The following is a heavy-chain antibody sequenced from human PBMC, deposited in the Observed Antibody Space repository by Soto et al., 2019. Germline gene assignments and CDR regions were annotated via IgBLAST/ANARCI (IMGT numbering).Heavy chain of an antibody. V-gene: IGHV3-33*08. J-gene: IGHJ6*02. CDR2: IRNNRSNK. Sequence: PGGSLRLSCAASGFTFSSYSMNWVRQAPGKGLEWVSVIRNNRSNKYYADSVKGRFTISRDNSKNTLYLQMNSLRAEDTAVYYCAREPFSPGRRPYYYGMDVWGQGTTVTVSS. CDR1: GFTFSSYS. CDR3: AREPFSPGRRPYYYGMDV.